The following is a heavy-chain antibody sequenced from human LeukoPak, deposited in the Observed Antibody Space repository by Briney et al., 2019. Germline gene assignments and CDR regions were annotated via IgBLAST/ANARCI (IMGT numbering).Heavy chain of an antibody. CDR2: ISGSGGST. J-gene: IGHJ4*02. Sequence: GGSLRLSCAASGSTFSIDAMSWARQAPGKGLEWVSAISGSGGSTYYADSVKGRFTISRDNSKNTLYLQMNSLRAEDTAVYYCAKDAVLVTAIRVGYYFDYWGQGTLVTVSS. CDR3: AKDAVLVTAIRVGYYFDY. D-gene: IGHD2-21*02. V-gene: IGHV3-23*01. CDR1: GSTFSIDA.